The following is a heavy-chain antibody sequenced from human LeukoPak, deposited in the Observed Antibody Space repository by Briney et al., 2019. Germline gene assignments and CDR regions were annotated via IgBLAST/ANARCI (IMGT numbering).Heavy chain of an antibody. CDR2: INTNSGGT. D-gene: IGHD6-13*01. CDR3: ARDPRRGTYSSSWYFDY. Sequence: ASVKVSCKASGYTFTDYYMHWVRQAPGQGLEWMGWINTNSGGTNYAQNFQGRVTMTSDTSISTAYMELSRLTSDDTAVYYCARDPRRGTYSSSWYFDYWGQGALVTVSS. V-gene: IGHV1-2*02. CDR1: GYTFTDYY. J-gene: IGHJ4*02.